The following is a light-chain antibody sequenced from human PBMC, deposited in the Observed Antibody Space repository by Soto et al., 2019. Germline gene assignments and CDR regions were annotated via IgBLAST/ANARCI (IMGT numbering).Light chain of an antibody. CDR2: SNN. CDR1: NSNIGSYT. V-gene: IGLV1-44*01. J-gene: IGLJ1*01. Sequence: QSVLTQPPSASGTPGQRVTMSCSGGNSNIGSYTVNWYQHLPGTAPTLLIFSNNQRPSGVPARFSGSKSGTSASLAISGLQSGDEGDYYCAAWDDSLNGFYVFGTGTKVTVL. CDR3: AAWDDSLNGFYV.